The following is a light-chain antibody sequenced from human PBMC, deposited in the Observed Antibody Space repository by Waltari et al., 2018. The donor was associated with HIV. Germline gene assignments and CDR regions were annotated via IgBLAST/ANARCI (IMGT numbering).Light chain of an antibody. CDR3: CSFAGSYTLV. J-gene: IGLJ3*02. CDR1: SSDLGDYNY. CDR2: DVT. Sequence: QSALTQPRSVSGSPGQSVTISCTGTSSDLGDYNYVSWYQQHPGKAPKLMIYDVTKRPSGVPDRFSGSKSGNTASLTISGLQAEDEAAYYCCSFAGSYTLVFGGGTKLTVL. V-gene: IGLV2-11*01.